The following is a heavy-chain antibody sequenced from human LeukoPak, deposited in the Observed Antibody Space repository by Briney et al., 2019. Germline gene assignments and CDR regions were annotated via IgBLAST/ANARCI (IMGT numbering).Heavy chain of an antibody. CDR2: IYHGGRT. CDR1: GASIDAAGYS. CDR3: ARTFQAPSYGDSDSRTKYPYSMDV. D-gene: IGHD4-17*01. J-gene: IGHJ6*02. Sequence: SETLSLTCAVSGASIDAAGYSWNWIRQAPGKDLEWIGNIYHGGRTSYKSSLKSRVTISADTSKNHFSLKLTSVTAADTAVYYCARTFQAPSYGDSDSRTKYPYSMDVWGQGTMVAVSS. V-gene: IGHV4-30-2*01.